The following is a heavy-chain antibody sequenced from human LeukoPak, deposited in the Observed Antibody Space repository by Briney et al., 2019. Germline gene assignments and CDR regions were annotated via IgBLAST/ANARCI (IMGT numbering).Heavy chain of an antibody. CDR3: ARDLGYYSSGSYYDY. Sequence: PGGSLRLSCAASGFTVSSNYMSWVRQAPGKGLEWVSVIYSGGSTYYADSVKGRFTISRDNSKNTLYLQMNSLRAEDTAVYYCARDLGYYSSGSYYDYWGQGTLVTVSS. CDR2: IYSGGST. D-gene: IGHD3-10*01. J-gene: IGHJ4*02. V-gene: IGHV3-66*01. CDR1: GFTVSSNY.